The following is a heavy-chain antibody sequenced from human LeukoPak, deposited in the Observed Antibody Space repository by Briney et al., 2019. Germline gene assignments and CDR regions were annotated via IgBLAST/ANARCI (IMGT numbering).Heavy chain of an antibody. V-gene: IGHV1-69*04. CDR2: IIPILGIA. CDR1: GGTFSSYA. Sequence: SVKVSCKASGGTFSSYAISWVRQAPGQGLEWMGRIIPILGIANYAQKFQGRVTTTADKSTSTAYMELSSLRSEDTAVYYCARALYDILTGYSWEYGMDVWGQGTTVTVSS. D-gene: IGHD3-9*01. CDR3: ARALYDILTGYSWEYGMDV. J-gene: IGHJ6*02.